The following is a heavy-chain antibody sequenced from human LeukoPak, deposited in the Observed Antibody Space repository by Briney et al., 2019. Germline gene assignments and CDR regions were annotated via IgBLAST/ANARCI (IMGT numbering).Heavy chain of an antibody. Sequence: PGGSLRLSCAASGFTFSSYAMSWVRQAPGKGLEWVSAITASGGSTYYADSVKGRFTTSRDNSKNTLYLQMNSLRAEDTAVYYCAKDLSAFDHWGQGTLVTVSS. J-gene: IGHJ4*02. CDR1: GFTFSSYA. CDR2: ITASGGST. V-gene: IGHV3-23*01. CDR3: AKDLSAFDH.